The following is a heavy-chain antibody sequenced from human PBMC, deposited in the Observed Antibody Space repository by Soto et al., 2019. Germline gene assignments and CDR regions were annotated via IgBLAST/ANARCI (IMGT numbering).Heavy chain of an antibody. J-gene: IGHJ4*02. Sequence: GGSLRLSSTASGVDFRSYAMTWVSQAPGKGLEWVSTISGSGGSTYYADSVKGRFTISRDNSKNTLYLQMNSLRAEDTAVYYCAKDQGSSWYEIDYWGQGTLVTVSS. V-gene: IGHV3-23*01. D-gene: IGHD6-13*01. CDR3: AKDQGSSWYEIDY. CDR2: ISGSGGST. CDR1: GVDFRSYA.